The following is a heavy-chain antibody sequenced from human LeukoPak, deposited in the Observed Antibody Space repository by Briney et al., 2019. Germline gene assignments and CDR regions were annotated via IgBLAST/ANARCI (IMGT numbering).Heavy chain of an antibody. Sequence: SETLSLTCTVSGGSISSYYWSWIRQPPGKGLEWIGYIYYSGSTNYNPSLKSRVTISVDTSKNQFSLKLSSVTAADTAVYYCARHEVLRQRFSGSRGSTVKDYWGQGTLVTVSS. CDR1: GGSISSYY. CDR2: IYYSGST. CDR3: ARHEVLRQRFSGSRGSTVKDY. J-gene: IGHJ4*02. V-gene: IGHV4-59*08. D-gene: IGHD4-17*01.